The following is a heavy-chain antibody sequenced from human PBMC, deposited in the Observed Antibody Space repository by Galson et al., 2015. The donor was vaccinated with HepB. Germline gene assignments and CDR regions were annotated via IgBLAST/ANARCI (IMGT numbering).Heavy chain of an antibody. J-gene: IGHJ4*02. CDR1: GYTFXGYY. D-gene: IGHD2-2*01. V-gene: IGHV1-2*06. CDR2: INPNSGXT. CDR3: ATXXGVPAATVY. Sequence: SVKVSXXXSGYTFXGYYMHWGRQAPGQGLEXXGRINPNSGXTNYAQKFQGRVTMTRDTSXSTAYMELSRLRSDDTAVYYCATXXGVPAATVYWGQGTLVTVSS.